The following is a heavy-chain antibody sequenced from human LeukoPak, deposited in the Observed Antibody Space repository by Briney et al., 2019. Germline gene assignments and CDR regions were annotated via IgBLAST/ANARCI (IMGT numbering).Heavy chain of an antibody. D-gene: IGHD1-26*01. J-gene: IGHJ6*03. CDR2: IYRSGST. V-gene: IGHV4-38-2*02. CDR1: GYSISSGYY. Sequence: SETLSLTCIVSGYSISSGYYWGWIRQSPGKGLEWIGTIYRSGSTYSNPSLRGRVTISVDTSKNQFSLKLSPVTAADTAVYYCARTGAGYYYYYMDVWGKGTTVTVSS. CDR3: ARTGAGYYYYYMDV.